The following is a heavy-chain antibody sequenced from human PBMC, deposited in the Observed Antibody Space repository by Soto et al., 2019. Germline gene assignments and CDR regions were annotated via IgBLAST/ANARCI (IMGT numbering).Heavy chain of an antibody. V-gene: IGHV1-18*01. Sequence: QVQLVQSGAEVEKPGASVKVSCKASGYTFTSYGISWVRQAPGQGLEWMGWISTYNGNTNYAQKFQGRVTMTRDTTTNTADRKLRSQRSDVTAVYYCARACGTTTHTWGQVTLVTVSS. D-gene: IGHD4-17*01. CDR1: GYTFTSYG. J-gene: IGHJ5*02. CDR3: ARACGTTTHT. CDR2: ISTYNGNT.